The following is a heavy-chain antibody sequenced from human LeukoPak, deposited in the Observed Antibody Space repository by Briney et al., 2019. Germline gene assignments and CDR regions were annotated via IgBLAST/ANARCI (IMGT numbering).Heavy chain of an antibody. CDR2: IITIFGTA. CDR3: ARRATHDAFDI. J-gene: IGHJ3*02. V-gene: IGHV1-69*13. D-gene: IGHD1-26*01. CDR1: GGTFSSYA. Sequence: ASVKVSCKASGGTFSSYAISWVRQAPGQGLEWMGGIITIFGTANYAQKLQGRVTITADESTSTAYMELSSLRSEDTAVYYCARRATHDAFDIWGQGTMVTVSS.